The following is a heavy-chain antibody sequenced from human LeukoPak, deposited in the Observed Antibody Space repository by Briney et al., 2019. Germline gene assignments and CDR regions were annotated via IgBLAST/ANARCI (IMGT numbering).Heavy chain of an antibody. CDR2: INPNSGGT. CDR3: AREDNWNDVFAFDI. V-gene: IGHV1-2*02. CDR1: GYTFTGYF. D-gene: IGHD1-20*01. Sequence: GASVKVSCKASGYTFTGYFVHWVRQAPGQGLQWMGWINPNSGGTNYAQKFQGRVTMTRDTSISTAYMELSRLRSDDTAVYYCAREDNWNDVFAFDIWGQGTMVTVSS. J-gene: IGHJ3*02.